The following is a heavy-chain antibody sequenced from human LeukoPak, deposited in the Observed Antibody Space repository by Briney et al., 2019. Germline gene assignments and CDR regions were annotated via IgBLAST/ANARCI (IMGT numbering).Heavy chain of an antibody. CDR2: IYHSGST. Sequence: SETLSLTCTVSGGSISSGGYYWSWIRQPPGKGLGWIGYIYHSGSTYYNPSPKSRVTISVDRSKNQFSLKLSSVTAADTAVYYCARSAVYAGYYYYMDVWGKGTTVTVSS. CDR3: ARSAVYAGYYYYMDV. CDR1: GGSISSGGYY. J-gene: IGHJ6*03. D-gene: IGHD5/OR15-5a*01. V-gene: IGHV4-30-2*01.